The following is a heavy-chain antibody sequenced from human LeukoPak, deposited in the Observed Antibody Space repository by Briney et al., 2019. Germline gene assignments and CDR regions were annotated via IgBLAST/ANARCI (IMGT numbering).Heavy chain of an antibody. J-gene: IGHJ5*02. CDR1: GYTFTSYG. CDR2: ISAYNGST. CDR3: ARDITMIVVAEKWLDP. V-gene: IGHV1-18*01. D-gene: IGHD3-22*01. Sequence: ASVKVSCKASGYTFTSYGISWVRQAPGQGLEWMGWISAYNGSTNYAQKLQGRVTMTTDTSTSTAYMELRSLRSDDTAVYYCARDITMIVVAEKWLDPWGQGTLVTVSS.